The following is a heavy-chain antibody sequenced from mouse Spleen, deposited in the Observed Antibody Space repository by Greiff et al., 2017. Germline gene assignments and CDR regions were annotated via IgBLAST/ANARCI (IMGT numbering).Heavy chain of an antibody. CDR1: GYTFTSYW. J-gene: IGHJ2*01. CDR2: IHPNSGST. D-gene: IGHD1-2*01. Sequence: QVQLQQPGAELVKPGASVKLSCKASGYTFTSYWMHWVKQRPGQGLEWIGMIHPNSGSTNYNEKFKSKATLTVDKSSSTAYMQLSSLTSEDSAVYYCARTALLRLQDYFDYWGQGTTLTVSS. V-gene: IGHV1-64*01. CDR3: ARTALLRLQDYFDY.